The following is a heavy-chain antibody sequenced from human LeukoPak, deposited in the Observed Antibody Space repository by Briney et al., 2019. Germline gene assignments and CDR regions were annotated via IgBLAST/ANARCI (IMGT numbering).Heavy chain of an antibody. CDR3: ARDPHGYNSYFDY. D-gene: IGHD5-24*01. CDR1: GFTFSSYS. Sequence: GGSLRLSCAASGFTFSSYSMNWVRQAPGKGLEWVSVIYTDGSTYYADSVKGRFTISRDTSRNTVHLQMNSLRAGDTAVYYCARDPHGYNSYFDYWGQGTLVTVSS. J-gene: IGHJ4*02. CDR2: IYTDGST. V-gene: IGHV3-53*01.